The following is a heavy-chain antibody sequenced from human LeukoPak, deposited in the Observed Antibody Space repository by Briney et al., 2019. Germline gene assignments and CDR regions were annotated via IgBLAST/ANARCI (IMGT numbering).Heavy chain of an antibody. Sequence: GASVKVSCKASGYTFTAYYLHWVRQAPGQGLEWMGWINPNSGGTNYAQKFQGRVTMTRDTSISIAYMELSRLRSDDTAVYYCARHPVDVRHGIVGATEGVIGWGQGTLVTVSS. CDR2: INPNSGGT. D-gene: IGHD1-26*01. CDR1: GYTFTAYY. CDR3: ARHPVDVRHGIVGATEGVIG. V-gene: IGHV1-2*02. J-gene: IGHJ4*02.